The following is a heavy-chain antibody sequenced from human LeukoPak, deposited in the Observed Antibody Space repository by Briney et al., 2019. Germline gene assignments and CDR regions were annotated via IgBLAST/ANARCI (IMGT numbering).Heavy chain of an antibody. CDR2: ISSSGTI. CDR1: GFTFSSYE. D-gene: IGHD1-26*01. V-gene: IGHV3-48*03. J-gene: IGHJ4*02. Sequence: GGSLRLSCAASGFTFSSYEMNWVRQAPGKGLEWVSYISSSGTIYYAESVKGRFTISRDNAKNSLYLQMNSLRAEDTAVYYCARWGVGDYWGQGTLVTVSS. CDR3: ARWGVGDY.